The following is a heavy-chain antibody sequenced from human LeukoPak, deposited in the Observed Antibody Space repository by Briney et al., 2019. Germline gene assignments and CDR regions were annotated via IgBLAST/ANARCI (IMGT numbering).Heavy chain of an antibody. CDR3: AKPLGKDAFDI. Sequence: GGSLRLSCSVSGFTFSANAMSWFRQAPGKGLNWFSSIGGSGSTTDYADSVKGRFSISRDNSKSTLYLQMNSLRAEDTAVYYCAKPLGKDAFDIWGQGTMVTVSS. J-gene: IGHJ3*02. V-gene: IGHV3-23*01. CDR1: GFTFSANA. D-gene: IGHD3-10*01. CDR2: IGGSGSTT.